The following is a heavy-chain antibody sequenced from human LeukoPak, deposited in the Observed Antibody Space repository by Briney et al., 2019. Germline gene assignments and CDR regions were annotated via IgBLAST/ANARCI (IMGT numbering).Heavy chain of an antibody. CDR3: AKTHHDYWSGSPDV. Sequence: GGSLRLSCAASGFTFNKYAMTWVRQAPGKGLEWVSGISGSGGGTFYVDSVKGRFTISRDNPKNTLYLQMNSLRAEDTAVYYCAKTHHDYWSGSPDVWGEGTTVTVSS. J-gene: IGHJ6*04. CDR2: ISGSGGGT. D-gene: IGHD3-3*01. CDR1: GFTFNKYA. V-gene: IGHV3-23*01.